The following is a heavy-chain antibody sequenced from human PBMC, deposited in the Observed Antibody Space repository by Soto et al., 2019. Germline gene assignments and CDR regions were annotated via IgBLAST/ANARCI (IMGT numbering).Heavy chain of an antibody. J-gene: IGHJ3*02. CDR1: GGTFSSYT. CDR2: IIPILGIA. D-gene: IGHD3-9*01. V-gene: IGHV1-69*02. CDR3: ARSPPSIAFDI. Sequence: ASVKVSCTASGGTFSSYTISWVRQAPGQGLEWMGRIIPILGIANYAQKFQGRVTITADKSTSTAYMELSSLRSEDTAVYYCARSPPSIAFDIWGQGTMVTVSS.